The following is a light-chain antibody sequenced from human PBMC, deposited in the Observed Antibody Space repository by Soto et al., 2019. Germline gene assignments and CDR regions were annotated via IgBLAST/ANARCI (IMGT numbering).Light chain of an antibody. CDR2: DNN. V-gene: IGLV1-51*01. CDR3: GTWDTGLVWV. J-gene: IGLJ3*02. Sequence: QSVLTQPPSVSAAPGQRVSISCSGSSSSIGTHYVAWYQQVPGTPPKLLIYDNNKRPSGTPDRFSGSKSGTSANLGITGLQTGDEADYYCGTWDTGLVWVFGGGTKLTVL. CDR1: SSSIGTHY.